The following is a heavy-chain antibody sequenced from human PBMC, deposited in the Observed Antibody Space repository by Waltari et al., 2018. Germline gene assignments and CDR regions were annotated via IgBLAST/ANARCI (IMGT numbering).Heavy chain of an antibody. V-gene: IGHV3-74*03. Sequence: EVQLVESGGGLVQPGGSLRLSCVVSGFTFSTYWMPWVRQAPGKGLVWVSRISGDGSRTTYADSVMGRFTISRDNAKNMLYLQMNSLRAEDTAVYFCAGGPRHGDNWFDPWGQGTPVTVSS. D-gene: IGHD3-10*01. CDR3: AGGPRHGDNWFDP. CDR1: GFTFSTYW. CDR2: ISGDGSRT. J-gene: IGHJ5*02.